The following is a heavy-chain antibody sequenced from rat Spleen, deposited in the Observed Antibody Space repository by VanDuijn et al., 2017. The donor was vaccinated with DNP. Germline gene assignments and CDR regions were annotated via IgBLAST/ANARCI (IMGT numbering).Heavy chain of an antibody. J-gene: IGHJ4*01. D-gene: IGHD4-3*01. CDR1: RITFSDHN. CDR2: ISTGGGNT. Sequence: EVQLVESGGGLVQPGRSLKLSCAVSRITFSDHNMAWVRQAPKKGLEWVASISTGGGNTYYRDSVKGRFTISRDNAKNTLYLQMDSLRSEDTATYYCAKSSFRGSVCMDAWGQGASVTVSS. CDR3: AKSSFRGSVCMDA. V-gene: IGHV5-25*01.